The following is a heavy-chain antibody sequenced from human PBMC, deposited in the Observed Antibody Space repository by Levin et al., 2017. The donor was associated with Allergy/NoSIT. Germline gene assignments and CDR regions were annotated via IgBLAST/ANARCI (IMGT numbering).Heavy chain of an antibody. CDR1: GFTVSSNY. J-gene: IGHJ4*02. Sequence: PGGSLRLSCAASGFTVSSNYMSWVRQAPGKGLEWVSVIYSGGSTYYADSVKGRFTISRDNSKNTLYLQMNSLRAEDTAVYYCARESISSGWYFGVDYWGQGTLVTVSS. CDR2: IYSGGST. D-gene: IGHD6-19*01. CDR3: ARESISSGWYFGVDY. V-gene: IGHV3-53*01.